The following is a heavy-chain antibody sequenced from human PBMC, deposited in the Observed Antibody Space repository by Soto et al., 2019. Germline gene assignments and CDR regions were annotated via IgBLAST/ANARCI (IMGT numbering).Heavy chain of an antibody. CDR2: ISGSGGST. D-gene: IGHD3-10*01. CDR3: AKDSGVYYYGSGSLLYYFDY. Sequence: EVQLLESGGGLVQPGGSLRLSCAASGFTFSSYAMSWVRPAPGKGLEWVSAISGSGGSTYYADSVKGRFTISRDNSKNTLYLQMNSLRSEDTAVYYCAKDSGVYYYGSGSLLYYFDYGGQGTLVTVSS. J-gene: IGHJ4*02. CDR1: GFTFSSYA. V-gene: IGHV3-23*01.